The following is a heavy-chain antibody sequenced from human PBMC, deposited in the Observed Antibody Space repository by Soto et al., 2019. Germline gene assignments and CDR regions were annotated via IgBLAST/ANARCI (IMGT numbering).Heavy chain of an antibody. V-gene: IGHV4-34*01. Sequence: SETLSLTCAVHGGSFSGFYWTWIRQPPGKGLEWIGEINHSGSSNYNPPLKSRVTMSLDTSRNQFSLSLNSVTAADTAVYYCARMVGPWSFDLWGRGTLVTVSS. CDR1: GGSFSGFY. CDR3: ARMVGPWSFDL. D-gene: IGHD2-15*01. CDR2: INHSGSS. J-gene: IGHJ2*01.